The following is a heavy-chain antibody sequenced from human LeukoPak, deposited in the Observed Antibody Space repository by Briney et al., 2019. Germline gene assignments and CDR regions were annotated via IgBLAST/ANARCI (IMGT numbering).Heavy chain of an antibody. CDR1: GYTFTSYA. Sequence: ASVKVSCKASGYTFTSYAINWVRQAPGQGLEWMGWISAYNGNTNYAQRLQGRVTMTTDTSTSTAYMELRSLRSDDTAVYYCARGPRVYAEGDCWGQGTLVTVSS. V-gene: IGHV1-18*01. J-gene: IGHJ4*02. CDR2: ISAYNGNT. CDR3: ARGPRVYAEGDC. D-gene: IGHD2-2*01.